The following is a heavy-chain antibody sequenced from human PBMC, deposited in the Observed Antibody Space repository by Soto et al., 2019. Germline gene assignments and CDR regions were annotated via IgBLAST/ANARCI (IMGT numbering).Heavy chain of an antibody. V-gene: IGHV3-74*01. D-gene: IGHD1-26*01. CDR3: ARGDRGAFDI. J-gene: IGHJ3*02. CDR1: GFTFSYYW. Sequence: EVQLVESGGGLVQPGESLRLSCVASGFTFSYYWMHWVRQGPGKGLVWVSRIHSDGSSTTYADSVKGRFTISRDNAKNTRYLQMTSLRAEDTAVYYCARGDRGAFDIWGQGTVVTVSS. CDR2: IHSDGSST.